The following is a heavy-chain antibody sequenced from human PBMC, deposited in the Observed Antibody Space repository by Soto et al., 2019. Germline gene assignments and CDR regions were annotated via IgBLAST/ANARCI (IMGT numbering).Heavy chain of an antibody. J-gene: IGHJ4*02. CDR1: GGSISSYY. Sequence: SETLSLTCTVSGGSISSYYWSWIRQPPGKGLEWIGYIYYSGSTNYNPSLKSRVTISVDTSKNQFSLKLSSVTAADTAVYYCARSPDYYDSSGYLGSFDYWGQGTLVTVSS. D-gene: IGHD3-22*01. CDR3: ARSPDYYDSSGYLGSFDY. CDR2: IYYSGST. V-gene: IGHV4-59*01.